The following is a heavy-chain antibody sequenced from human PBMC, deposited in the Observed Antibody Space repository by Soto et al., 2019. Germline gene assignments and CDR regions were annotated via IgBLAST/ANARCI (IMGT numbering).Heavy chain of an antibody. Sequence: QVQLQPWGAGLLKPSETLSLTCAVYGGSFSGYYCSWIRQPPGKGLEWIGEINHSGSTNYNPSLKSRVTISVDTAKNQFSLKLSSVTAADTAVYYCARCSSSWSFQHWGQGTLVTVSS. CDR1: GGSFSGYY. V-gene: IGHV4-34*01. CDR2: INHSGST. J-gene: IGHJ1*01. D-gene: IGHD6-13*01. CDR3: ARCSSSWSFQH.